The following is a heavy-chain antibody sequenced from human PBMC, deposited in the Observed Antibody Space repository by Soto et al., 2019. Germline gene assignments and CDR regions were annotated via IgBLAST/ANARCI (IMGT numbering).Heavy chain of an antibody. CDR2: IIPILGIA. J-gene: IGHJ3*02. V-gene: IGHV1-69*02. D-gene: IGHD4-17*01. CDR3: ARGADYGDAFDI. Sequence: GASVKVSCKASGGTFSSYTISCVRQAPGQGLEWMGRIIPILGIANYAQKFQGRVTITADKSTSTAYMELSSLRSEDTAVYYCARGADYGDAFDIWGQGTMVTVSS. CDR1: GGTFSSYT.